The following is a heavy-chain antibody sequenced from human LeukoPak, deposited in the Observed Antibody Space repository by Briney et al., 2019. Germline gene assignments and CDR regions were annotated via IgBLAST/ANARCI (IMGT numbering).Heavy chain of an antibody. Sequence: ASVKVSCKASGYTFTGYYMHWVPQAPGQGLEWMGWINPNNGSTNYAQKFQGRVTMTRDTSISTAYMELSRLRSDDTAVYYCARDRQLGWFDPWGQGTLVTVSS. V-gene: IGHV1-2*02. J-gene: IGHJ5*02. CDR2: INPNNGST. CDR3: ARDRQLGWFDP. D-gene: IGHD6-13*01. CDR1: GYTFTGYY.